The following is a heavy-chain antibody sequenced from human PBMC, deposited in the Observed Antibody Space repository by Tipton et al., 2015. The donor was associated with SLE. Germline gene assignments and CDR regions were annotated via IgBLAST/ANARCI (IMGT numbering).Heavy chain of an antibody. V-gene: IGHV4-39*01. Sequence: GLVKPSETLSLSCSVSGPGDYMRSDYVNWAWIRQPPGQGPEWIGSVFFSGRTSYNPSLKSRVIISVDTSKNQFSLKLSSVTAADTAVYYCARVPVGSSLREDTFDYWGRGTLVTVSS. J-gene: IGHJ4*02. CDR2: VFFSGRT. CDR3: ARVPVGSSLREDTFDY. CDR1: GPGDYMRSDYVN. D-gene: IGHD1-26*01.